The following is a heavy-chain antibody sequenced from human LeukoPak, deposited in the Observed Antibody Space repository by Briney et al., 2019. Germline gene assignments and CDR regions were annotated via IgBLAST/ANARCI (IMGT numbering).Heavy chain of an antibody. V-gene: IGHV1-18*01. Sequence: ASVKVSCKASGYTFTSYSISWVRPAPGQGLEWMGCISAYKGNTNYAQKLQGRVTMNTDTSTSTAYMELRSLRSDDTAVYYCARDPWTSWFDPWGQGTLVTVSS. D-gene: IGHD3/OR15-3a*01. CDR1: GYTFTSYS. CDR2: ISAYKGNT. CDR3: ARDPWTSWFDP. J-gene: IGHJ5*02.